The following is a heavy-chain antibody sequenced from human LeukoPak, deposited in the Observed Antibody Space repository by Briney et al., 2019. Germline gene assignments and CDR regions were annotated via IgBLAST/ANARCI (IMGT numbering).Heavy chain of an antibody. V-gene: IGHV3-64*01. CDR1: GFTFSSYA. CDR2: ISSNGGST. D-gene: IGHD2-2*01. J-gene: IGHJ5*02. Sequence: PGGSLRLSCAASGFTFSSYAMHWVRQAPGKGLEYVSAISSNGGSTYYANSVKGRFTISRDNSKNTLYLQMGSLRAEDMAVYYCARGRRYCSSTSCPNWFDPWGQGTLVTVSS. CDR3: ARGRRYCSSTSCPNWFDP.